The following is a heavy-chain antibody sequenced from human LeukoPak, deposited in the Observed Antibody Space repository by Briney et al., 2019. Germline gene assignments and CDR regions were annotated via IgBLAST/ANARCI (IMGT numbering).Heavy chain of an antibody. CDR1: GGSISSSNW. D-gene: IGHD2-21*01. CDR2: VYHSGST. Sequence: SETLSLTCAVSGGSISSSNWWNWVRQPPGKGLEWIGEVYHSGSTHYNPSLKSRVTISVDTSKNQFSLKLSSVTAADTAVYYCARVAYGYMDVWGKGTTVTVSS. V-gene: IGHV4-4*02. J-gene: IGHJ6*03. CDR3: ARVAYGYMDV.